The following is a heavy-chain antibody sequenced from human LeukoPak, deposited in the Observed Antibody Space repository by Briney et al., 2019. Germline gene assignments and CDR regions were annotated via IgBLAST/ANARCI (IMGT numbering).Heavy chain of an antibody. J-gene: IGHJ4*02. V-gene: IGHV1-69*13. CDR1: GGTFSSYA. Sequence: SVKVSCKASGGTFSSYAISWVRQAPEQGLEWMGGIIPIFGTANYAQKFQGRVTITADESTSTAYMELSSLRSEDTAVYYCARGDYDFWSGYFDYWGQGTLVTVSS. D-gene: IGHD3-3*01. CDR2: IIPIFGTA. CDR3: ARGDYDFWSGYFDY.